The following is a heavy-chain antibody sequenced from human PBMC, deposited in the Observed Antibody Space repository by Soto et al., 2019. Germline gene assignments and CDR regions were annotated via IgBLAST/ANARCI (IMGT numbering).Heavy chain of an antibody. CDR1: GYTFFTYD. V-gene: IGHV1-18*01. D-gene: IGHD3-3*01. CDR3: AIHHGTTTSENWVDL. J-gene: IGHJ5*02. Sequence: VHLVQSGVEVKTPGASVKVSCQASGYTFFTYDISWVRQAPGQGLEWMGWISTYSGDTKYAQKFQRRVTMTTDTSTTTAYLELRSRRSDDAAVNNCAIHHGTTTSENWVDLWGQGTLVTVSS. CDR2: ISTYSGDT.